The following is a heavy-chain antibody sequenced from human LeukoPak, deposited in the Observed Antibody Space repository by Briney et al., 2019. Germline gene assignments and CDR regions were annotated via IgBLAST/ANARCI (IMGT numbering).Heavy chain of an antibody. J-gene: IGHJ6*03. CDR1: GYTFTGYY. V-gene: IGHV1-2*02. CDR2: INPNSGGT. Sequence: ASVKVSCKASGYTFTGYYMHWVRQAPGQGLEWMGWINPNSGGTNYAQRFQGRVTMTRDTSISTAYMELSRLRSDDTAVYYCSRALTGTRAYYYYYMDVWGKGTTVTVSS. CDR3: SRALTGTRAYYYYYMDV. D-gene: IGHD1-20*01.